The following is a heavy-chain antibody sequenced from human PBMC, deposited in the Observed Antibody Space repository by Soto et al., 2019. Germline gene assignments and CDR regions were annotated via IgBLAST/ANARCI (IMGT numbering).Heavy chain of an antibody. Sequence: ASVKVSCKASGYTFTSYDINWVRQATGQGLEWMGWVNPNSGNTGYAQKFQGRVTMTRNTSISTAYMELSSLRSEDTAVYYCARATITATIIDYLGPGTLVTVSS. CDR1: GYTFTSYD. V-gene: IGHV1-8*01. CDR2: VNPNSGNT. D-gene: IGHD1-7*01. CDR3: ARATITATIIDY. J-gene: IGHJ4*02.